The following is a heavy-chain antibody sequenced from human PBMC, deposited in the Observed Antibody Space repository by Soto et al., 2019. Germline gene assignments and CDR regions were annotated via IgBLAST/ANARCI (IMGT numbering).Heavy chain of an antibody. CDR1: GYTFTSYY. CDR2: INPSGGST. J-gene: IGHJ4*02. V-gene: IGHV1-46*01. D-gene: IGHD3-22*01. CDR3: ARDQREITMIVVVMWFDY. Sequence: QVQLVQSGAEVKKPGASVKVSCKASGYTFTSYYMHWVRQAPGQGLEWMGIINPSGGSTSYAQKFQGRVTMTRDTSTSTVYMELSSLRSEDTAVYYCARDQREITMIVVVMWFDYWGQGTLVTVSS.